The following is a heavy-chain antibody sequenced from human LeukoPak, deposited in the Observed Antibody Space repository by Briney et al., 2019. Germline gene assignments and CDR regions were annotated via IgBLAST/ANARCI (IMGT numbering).Heavy chain of an antibody. V-gene: IGHV4-34*01. J-gene: IGHJ6*03. CDR3: AGGLRSTSRQTGACFYYYYYMDV. Sequence: SETLSLTCAVYGGSFSGYYWSWIRQPPGKGLEWIGEINHSGSTNYNPSLKSRVTISVDTSKNQFSLKLSSVTAADTAVYYCAGGLRSTSRQTGACFYYYYYMDVWGKGTTVTVSS. D-gene: IGHD2-2*01. CDR2: INHSGST. CDR1: GGSFSGYY.